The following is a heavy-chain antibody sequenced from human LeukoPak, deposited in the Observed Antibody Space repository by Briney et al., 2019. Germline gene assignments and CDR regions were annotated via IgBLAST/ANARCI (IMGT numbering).Heavy chain of an antibody. D-gene: IGHD2-21*02. Sequence: PGGSLRLSCAASGFTFSDYGMHWVRQAPGKGPDWVAFIRYDGSNKYYADSVRGRFTISRDNSKNTLYLQMNSLTPEDTAVYYCAKGNCGGDCYTDFYFYMDVWGKGATVTVSS. V-gene: IGHV3-30*02. J-gene: IGHJ6*03. CDR3: AKGNCGGDCYTDFYFYMDV. CDR2: IRYDGSNK. CDR1: GFTFSDYG.